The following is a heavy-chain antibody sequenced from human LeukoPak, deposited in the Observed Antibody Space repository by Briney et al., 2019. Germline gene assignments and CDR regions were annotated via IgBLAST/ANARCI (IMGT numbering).Heavy chain of an antibody. V-gene: IGHV3-21*01. CDR3: ARGTTSCCNDAFDI. J-gene: IGHJ3*02. CDR1: GFTFSGYS. Sequence: GGSLRLSCAASGFTFSGYSMNWVRQAPGRGLEWVSSISSSSSYIYYADSVKGRFTISRDNAKNSLYLQMNSPRAEDTAVYYCARGTTSCCNDAFDIWGQGTMVTVSS. D-gene: IGHD2-2*01. CDR2: ISSSSSYI.